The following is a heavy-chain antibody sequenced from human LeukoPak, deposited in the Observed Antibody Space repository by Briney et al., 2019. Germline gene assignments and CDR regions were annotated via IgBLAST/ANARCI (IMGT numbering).Heavy chain of an antibody. CDR2: MSYDGNNK. Sequence: PGGSLRLSCSASGFTFSSFGMHWVRQAPGKGLEWVTLMSYDGNNKYSADSVRGRFSISRDNSKNTLHLQMDSLRPDDTAVYYCAREVGYYGSGSYYKGPYWYFDLWGRGTLVTVSS. D-gene: IGHD3-10*01. CDR1: GFTFSSFG. CDR3: AREVGYYGSGSYYKGPYWYFDL. V-gene: IGHV3-30*03. J-gene: IGHJ2*01.